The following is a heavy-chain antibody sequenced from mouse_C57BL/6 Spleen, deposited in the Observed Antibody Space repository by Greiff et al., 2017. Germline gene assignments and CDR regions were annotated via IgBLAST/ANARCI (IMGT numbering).Heavy chain of an antibody. J-gene: IGHJ1*03. CDR3: ARTGLGRTDWYFDV. D-gene: IGHD2-4*01. Sequence: QVQLQQPGAELVKPGASVKLSCKASGYTFTSYWMQWVKQRPGPGLGWIGELDPSDSYTNYNQKFKGKATLTVDTSSSTAYMQLSSLTSEDSAVYYCARTGLGRTDWYFDVWGTGTTVTVSS. V-gene: IGHV1-50*01. CDR2: LDPSDSYT. CDR1: GYTFTSYW.